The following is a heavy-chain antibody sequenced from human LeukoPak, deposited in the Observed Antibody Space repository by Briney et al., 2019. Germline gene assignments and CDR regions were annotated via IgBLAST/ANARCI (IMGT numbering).Heavy chain of an antibody. CDR3: ARDPYYYDSSAPTGAFDI. D-gene: IGHD3-22*01. Sequence: SETLSLTCTVSGGSISSYYWSWIRQPAGKGLEWIGCIYTSGSTNYNPSLKSRVTMSVDTSKNQFSLKLSSVTAADTAVYYCARDPYYYDSSAPTGAFDIWGQGTMVTVPS. J-gene: IGHJ3*02. CDR2: IYTSGST. CDR1: GGSISSYY. V-gene: IGHV4-4*07.